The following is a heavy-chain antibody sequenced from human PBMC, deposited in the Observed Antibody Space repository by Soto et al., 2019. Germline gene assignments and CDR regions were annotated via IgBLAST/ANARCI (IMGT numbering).Heavy chain of an antibody. D-gene: IGHD3-3*01. J-gene: IGHJ4*02. V-gene: IGHV4-59*01. CDR2: IHYSGLT. Sequence: QVQLQESGPGLVKPSETLSLTCTVSGDSMNDYYWTWIRQPPGAGLEWIGYIHYSGLTNYNPSLKSRVTISMDTSKNQFFLKLTSMAAADTAVYYCARRWSGIDFWGQGTLVTVSS. CDR3: ARRWSGIDF. CDR1: GDSMNDYY.